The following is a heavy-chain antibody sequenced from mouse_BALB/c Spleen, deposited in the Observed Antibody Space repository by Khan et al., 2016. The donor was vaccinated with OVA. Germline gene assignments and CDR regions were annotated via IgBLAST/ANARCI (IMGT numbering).Heavy chain of an antibody. V-gene: IGHV1-20*02. CDR2: INPHIGET. D-gene: IGHD1-1*01. Sequence: VQLKQSGPELVKPGASVKISCKASGYSFTGYFMNWVMQSPGKSLEWIGRINPHIGETFYNQKFKGKATLTVDESSSTAYMELRSLASEDSAVYYSARKNGSGFDYWGKGTTLTVSS. CDR3: ARKNGSGFDY. J-gene: IGHJ2*01. CDR1: GYSFTGYF.